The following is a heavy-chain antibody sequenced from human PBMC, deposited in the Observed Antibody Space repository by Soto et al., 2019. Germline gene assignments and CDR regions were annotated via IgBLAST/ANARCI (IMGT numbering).Heavy chain of an antibody. CDR3: ARAIVATIRGVYNWFDP. J-gene: IGHJ5*02. D-gene: IGHD5-12*01. V-gene: IGHV4-31*03. Sequence: SETLSLTCTVSGGSISSGGYYWSWIRQHPGKGLEWIGYIYYSGSTYYNPSLKSRVTISVDTSKNQFSLKLSSVTAADTAVYYCARAIVATIRGVYNWFDPWGQGTLVTVSS. CDR2: IYYSGST. CDR1: GGSISSGGYY.